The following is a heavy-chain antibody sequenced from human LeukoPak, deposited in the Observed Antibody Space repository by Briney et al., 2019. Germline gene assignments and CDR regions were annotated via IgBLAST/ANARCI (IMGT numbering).Heavy chain of an antibody. J-gene: IGHJ5*02. V-gene: IGHV4-38-2*02. CDR1: GYSISTGYY. Sequence: SETLSLTCTVSGYSISTGYYWDWIRQPPGKGLEWIGTFYHGGSTYYNPSLKSRVTISVDTSKNQFSLKLSSVTAADTAVYYCARDFSQRITMVRGVMPAWGQGTLVTVSS. D-gene: IGHD3-10*01. CDR3: ARDFSQRITMVRGVMPA. CDR2: FYHGGST.